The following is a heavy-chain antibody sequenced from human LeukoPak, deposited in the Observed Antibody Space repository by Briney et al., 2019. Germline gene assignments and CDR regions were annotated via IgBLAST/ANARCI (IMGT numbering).Heavy chain of an antibody. J-gene: IGHJ3*02. CDR2: ISWDGETT. CDR1: RFTFDDYI. Sequence: PGGSLRLSCAASRFTFDDYIMHWVRQAPGKGLEWVSLISWDGETTYYADSVKGRFTISRDNAKNSLYLQMNSLRAEDTALYYCAKDIRYDSSGYYPSDAFDIWGQGTMVTVSS. V-gene: IGHV3-43*01. CDR3: AKDIRYDSSGYYPSDAFDI. D-gene: IGHD3-22*01.